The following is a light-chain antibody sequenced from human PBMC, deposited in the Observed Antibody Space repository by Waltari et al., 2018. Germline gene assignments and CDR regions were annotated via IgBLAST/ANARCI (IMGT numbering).Light chain of an antibody. CDR2: AIN. Sequence: SVLTQPPSSSGTPGLRVTISCSGISSNIGGNSVNCYQHLPVTAPKLLIFAINFRASGFPARFFSSISCFSASLSIVGLQSEADADYSCSALAASLFGPWVFVGGTWLTVL. CDR3: SALAASLFGPWV. V-gene: IGLV1-44*01. J-gene: IGLJ3*02. CDR1: SSNIGGNS.